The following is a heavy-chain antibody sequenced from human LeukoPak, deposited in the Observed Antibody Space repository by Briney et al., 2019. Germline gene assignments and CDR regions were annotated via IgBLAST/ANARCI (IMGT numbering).Heavy chain of an antibody. J-gene: IGHJ4*02. CDR3: ARDSRQWPVDS. D-gene: IGHD6-19*01. V-gene: IGHV3-74*01. Sequence: SGGSLRLSCAASGFTLSSYRMHWVRQAPGKGLVWVSRINIDGSSTTYADSVKGRFTISRDNAKNTLYLQMNSLRAEDTAVYYCARDSRQWPVDSWGQGTLVTVSS. CDR2: INIDGSST. CDR1: GFTLSSYR.